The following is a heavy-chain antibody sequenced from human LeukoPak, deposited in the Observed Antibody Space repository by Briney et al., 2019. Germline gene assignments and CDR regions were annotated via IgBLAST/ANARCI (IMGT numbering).Heavy chain of an antibody. CDR3: ARVDLAVAGTNYFDY. CDR2: INHSGST. Sequence: SETLSLTCAVYGGSFSGYYWSWIRHPPGKGLEWIGEINHSGSTNYNPSLKSRVTISVDTSKNQFSLKLSSVTAADTAVYYCARVDLAVAGTNYFDYWGQGTLVTVSS. D-gene: IGHD6-19*01. CDR1: GGSFSGYY. V-gene: IGHV4-34*01. J-gene: IGHJ4*02.